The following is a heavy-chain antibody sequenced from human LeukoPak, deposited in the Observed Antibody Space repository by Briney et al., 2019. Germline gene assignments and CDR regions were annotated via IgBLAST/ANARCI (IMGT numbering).Heavy chain of an antibody. V-gene: IGHV4-4*09. CDR2: IYTSGGT. D-gene: IGHD3-22*01. CDR3: ARHGSVSSGALV. J-gene: IGHJ4*02. CDR1: GDSISSYY. Sequence: SETLSLTCTVSGDSISSYYWSWIRQPPGKGLEWIGYIYTSGGTNYIPSLKGRVTISIDTSKNQFSLKLSSVTAADSAVYYCARHGSVSSGALVWGQGTLVTVSS.